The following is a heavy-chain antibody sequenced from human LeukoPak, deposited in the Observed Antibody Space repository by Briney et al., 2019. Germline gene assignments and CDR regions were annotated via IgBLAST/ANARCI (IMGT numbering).Heavy chain of an antibody. CDR1: GFTFSSYE. CDR2: ISSSGSTI. D-gene: IGHD3-10*02. V-gene: IGHV3-48*03. Sequence: GGSLRLSCAASGFTFSSYEMNWVRQAPGKGLEWVSYISSSGSTIYYADSVKGRFTISRDNAKNSLYLQMNSLRADDTAVYYCAELGSTMIGGVGGKGTTVTISS. J-gene: IGHJ6*04. CDR3: AELGSTMIGGV.